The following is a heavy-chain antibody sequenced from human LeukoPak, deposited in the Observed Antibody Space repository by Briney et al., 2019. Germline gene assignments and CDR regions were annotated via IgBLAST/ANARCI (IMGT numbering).Heavy chain of an antibody. J-gene: IGHJ4*02. V-gene: IGHV3-74*01. CDR2: ICPDGTVT. Sequence: PGGSLRLSCAASGFTLSNYCMHWVRQIPGKGLVWVSRICPDGTVTNYADSVKGRFTISRDNAKNMVFLQMNSLRADDTAVYYCVRDFRSADYWGQGILVTVSS. CDR3: VRDFRSADY. CDR1: GFTLSNYC.